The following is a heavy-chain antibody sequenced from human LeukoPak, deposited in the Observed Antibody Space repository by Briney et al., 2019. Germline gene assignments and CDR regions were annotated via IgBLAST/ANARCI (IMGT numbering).Heavy chain of an antibody. CDR3: AFGNAFDV. Sequence: PGGSLRLSCAASGLPFSISGMSWVRQAPGKGLQCVGNIKPDGSETFYVDSVRGRFTISRDDARNLLFLQMNSLRVDDTAVYYCAFGNAFDVWGRGTMVTVSS. CDR1: GLPFSISG. CDR2: IKPDGSET. J-gene: IGHJ3*01. D-gene: IGHD2-15*01. V-gene: IGHV3-7*01.